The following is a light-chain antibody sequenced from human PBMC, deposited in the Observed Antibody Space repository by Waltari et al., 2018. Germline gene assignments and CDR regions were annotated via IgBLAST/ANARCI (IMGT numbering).Light chain of an antibody. CDR1: QSISSW. CDR2: KAS. J-gene: IGKJ1*01. V-gene: IGKV1-5*03. Sequence: DIQMTQSPSTLTASVGDRVTITCRASQSISSWLAWYQQKPGKDPKLLIYKASSLESGVPSRFSGSVSGTEFTLTISSLQPDDFATYYCQQYNSYSRTFGQGTKVGIK. CDR3: QQYNSYSRT.